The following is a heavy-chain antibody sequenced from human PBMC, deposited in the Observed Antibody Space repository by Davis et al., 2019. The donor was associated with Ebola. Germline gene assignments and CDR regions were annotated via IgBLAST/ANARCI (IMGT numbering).Heavy chain of an antibody. V-gene: IGHV4-59*12. CDR1: GVSITTYF. CDR3: AREHRPCGGDCYDDTFDM. CDR2: IHHSGSA. D-gene: IGHD2-21*01. Sequence: PSETLSLTCTVSGVSITTYFWSWIRQPPGKGLEWVGYIHHSGSANSNPSLESRVTFSIDTSKSQVSLKLTSVTAADTAVYYCAREHRPCGGDCYDDTFDMWGQGTMVIVSS. J-gene: IGHJ3*02.